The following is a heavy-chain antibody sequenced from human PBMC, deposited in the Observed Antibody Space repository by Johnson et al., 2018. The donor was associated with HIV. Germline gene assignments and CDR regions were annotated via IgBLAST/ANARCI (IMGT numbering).Heavy chain of an antibody. CDR3: AKDCSSGWWRITKSDAFDI. CDR1: GFTFSSYG. Sequence: QVQLVESGGGVVQPGRSLRLSCAASGFTFSSYGMHWVRQAPGKGLEWVAVIWYDGTNRYYADSVKGRFTISRDNSKNTLYLQMNSLRAEDTAVYYCAKDCSSGWWRITKSDAFDIWGQGTMVTVSS. J-gene: IGHJ3*02. D-gene: IGHD6-19*01. V-gene: IGHV3-33*06. CDR2: IWYDGTNR.